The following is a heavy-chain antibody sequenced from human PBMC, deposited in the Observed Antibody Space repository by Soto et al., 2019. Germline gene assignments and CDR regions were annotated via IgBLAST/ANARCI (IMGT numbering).Heavy chain of an antibody. Sequence: EVQLLKSGGGLVQPGGSLRLSCAASGFTFSNFAMSWVRQAPGKGLEWVSAISGSGGSTYYADSVKGRFTISRDNSKNTLYLQMNSLRAEDTAAYYCAKEDIVVVTATPYLDYWGQGALVTVSS. D-gene: IGHD2-21*02. J-gene: IGHJ4*02. V-gene: IGHV3-23*01. CDR2: ISGSGGST. CDR3: AKEDIVVVTATPYLDY. CDR1: GFTFSNFA.